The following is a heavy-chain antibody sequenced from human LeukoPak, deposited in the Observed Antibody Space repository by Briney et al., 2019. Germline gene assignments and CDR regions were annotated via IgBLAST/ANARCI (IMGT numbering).Heavy chain of an antibody. CDR1: GYTFTSYA. J-gene: IGHJ4*02. CDR2: INAGNGNT. D-gene: IGHD6-19*01. Sequence: ASVKVSCKASGYTFTSYAMHWVRQAPGQRLEWMGWINAGNGNTKYSQKFQGRVTITRDTSASTAYMELSSLRSEDTAVYYCTRVLYSSAWYGDHYWGQGALVTVSS. V-gene: IGHV1-3*01. CDR3: TRVLYSSAWYGDHY.